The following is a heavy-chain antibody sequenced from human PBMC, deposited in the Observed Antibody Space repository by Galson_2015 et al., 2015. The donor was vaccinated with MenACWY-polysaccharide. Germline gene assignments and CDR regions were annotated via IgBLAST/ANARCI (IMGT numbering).Heavy chain of an antibody. D-gene: IGHD2-2*01. CDR2: IQYDGSNK. V-gene: IGHV3-33*01. Sequence: LRLSCAASGSRFSNSGMHWVRQAPGKGLEWVAVIQYDGSNKVYADSVKGRFTISRDNSKNTVFLEMNTLGVGDTAVYYCAREGSRIVFHAFDIWGQGTMVTVSS. CDR3: AREGSRIVFHAFDI. J-gene: IGHJ3*02. CDR1: GSRFSNSG.